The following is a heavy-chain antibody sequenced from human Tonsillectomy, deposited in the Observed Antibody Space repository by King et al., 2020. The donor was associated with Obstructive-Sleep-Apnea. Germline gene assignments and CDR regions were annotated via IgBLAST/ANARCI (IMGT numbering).Heavy chain of an antibody. CDR3: ARVGIVGPTRFDYYGLDV. J-gene: IGHJ6*02. Sequence: QLQESGPGLVKPSQTLSLTCTVSGGSISSRSYYWSWIRQPPGEGLEWIGFIYYTGSTYYNPSVKSRVSISVDTSKNQFSLRLSSVTAADTAEYYCARVGIVGPTRFDYYGLDVWGQGTTVTVSS. CDR2: IYYTGST. D-gene: IGHD1-26*01. V-gene: IGHV4-30-4*01. CDR1: GGSISSRSYY.